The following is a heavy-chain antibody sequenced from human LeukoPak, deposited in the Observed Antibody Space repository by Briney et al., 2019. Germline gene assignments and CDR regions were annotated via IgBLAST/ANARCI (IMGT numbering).Heavy chain of an antibody. Sequence: PGGSLRLSCAASGFTFSSYSMNWVRQAPGKGLEWVSSISSSSSYIYYADSAKGRFTISRDNAKNSLYLQMNSLRAADTAVYYCARDGGQLWARYYYFDYWGQGTLVTVSS. CDR1: GFTFSSYS. V-gene: IGHV3-21*01. CDR2: ISSSSSYI. CDR3: ARDGGQLWARYYYFDY. D-gene: IGHD5-18*01. J-gene: IGHJ4*02.